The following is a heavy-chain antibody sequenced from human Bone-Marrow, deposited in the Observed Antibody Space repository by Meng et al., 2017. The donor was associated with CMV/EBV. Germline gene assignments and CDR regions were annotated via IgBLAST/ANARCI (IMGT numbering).Heavy chain of an antibody. CDR1: GFTFSGSA. V-gene: IGHV3-73*01. J-gene: IGHJ6*02. CDR3: TRSTLDRYCSSTSCHLKNYYGMDV. Sequence: GGSLRLSCAASGFTFSGSAMHWVRQASGKGLEWVGRIRSKANSYATAYAASVKGRFTISRDDSKNTAYLQMNSLKTEDTAVYYCTRSTLDRYCSSTSCHLKNYYGMDVWGQGTTVTFSS. CDR2: IRSKANSYAT. D-gene: IGHD2-2*01.